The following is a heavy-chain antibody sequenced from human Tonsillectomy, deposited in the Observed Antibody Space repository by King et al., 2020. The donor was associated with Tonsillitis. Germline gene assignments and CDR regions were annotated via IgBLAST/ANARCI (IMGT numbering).Heavy chain of an antibody. Sequence: VQLVESGGGVVQPGRSLRLSCAASGFTFSSYGMHWVRQAPGKGLEGVADIWYDGSHKHYADSVKGRFTISRDNSKNSLYLQMNSLRAEDTAVYFCARVEYQLPLRVDYWGQGTLVTVSS. CDR2: IWYDGSHK. CDR3: ARVEYQLPLRVDY. J-gene: IGHJ4*02. V-gene: IGHV3-33*01. D-gene: IGHD2-2*01. CDR1: GFTFSSYG.